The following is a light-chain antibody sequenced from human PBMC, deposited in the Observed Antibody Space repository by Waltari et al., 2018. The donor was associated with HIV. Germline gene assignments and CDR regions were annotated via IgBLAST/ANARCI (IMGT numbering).Light chain of an antibody. CDR1: ESLLHSSGFNY. CDR3: MQSLQTPLT. CDR2: WRS. V-gene: IGKV2-28*01. Sequence: DIVMTQSPLYLPVTPGEPASISCRSSESLLHSSGFNYLDWYLQKPGRSPELLIYWRSHRDSGVSDRFNGSGSCTNFALKLSRVEAEDVGVYFCMQSLQTPLTFGGGTRVDIK. J-gene: IGKJ4*01.